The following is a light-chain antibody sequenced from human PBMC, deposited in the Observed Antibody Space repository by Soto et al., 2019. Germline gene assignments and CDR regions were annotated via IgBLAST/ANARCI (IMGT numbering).Light chain of an antibody. J-gene: IGLJ3*02. CDR3: ATWDDSVISPV. CDR2: MNN. CDR1: SSNIGINF. V-gene: IGLV1-47*01. Sequence: QSVLTQPPSASGTPGQRVTISCSGSSSNIGINFVSWYQQVPGSAPKLLMYMNNERPSGVPDRFSGSKSGTSASLAISGLRSEDEADYYCATWDDSVISPVFGGGTKPTVL.